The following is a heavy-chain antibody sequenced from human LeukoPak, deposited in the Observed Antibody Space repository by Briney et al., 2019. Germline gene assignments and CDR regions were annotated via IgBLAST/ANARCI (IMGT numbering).Heavy chain of an antibody. V-gene: IGHV3-7*03. CDR3: ARSTRRGSYDS. Sequence: GGSLRLSCAASGFIFSNYWMSWVRQAPGKGLEWVANIKQDGSDKYYVDSVKGRFTISRDNGKNSLYLEMNSLRAEDTAMYYCARSTRRGSYDSWGQGALVTVSS. CDR1: GFIFSNYW. CDR2: IKQDGSDK. D-gene: IGHD1-26*01. J-gene: IGHJ4*02.